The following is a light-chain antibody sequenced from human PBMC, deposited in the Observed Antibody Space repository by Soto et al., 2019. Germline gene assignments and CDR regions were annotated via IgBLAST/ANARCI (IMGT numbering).Light chain of an antibody. V-gene: IGKV3-15*01. CDR1: QSVSSI. CDR3: QQYNNWPPT. J-gene: IGKJ1*01. CDR2: GAS. Sequence: EIVMTQSPATLSVSPGERATLSCRASQSVSSILAWYQQKPGQAPRLLIYGASTRATGIPARFSGSGSGTEFTLTISRLQSEDVAVYYCQQYNNWPPTFGQGTKVEIK.